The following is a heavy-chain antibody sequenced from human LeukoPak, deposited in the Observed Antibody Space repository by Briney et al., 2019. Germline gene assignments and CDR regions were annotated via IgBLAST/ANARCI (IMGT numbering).Heavy chain of an antibody. J-gene: IGHJ4*02. CDR3: ARGGIHCSSTSCWLY. V-gene: IGHV3-48*02. Sequence: GGSLRLSCAASGFTFSSYSMNWVRQAPGKGLEWVSYISSSSNTIYYADSVKGRFTISRDNAKESLYLQMNSLRDEDTAVYYCARGGIHCSSTSCWLYWGQGTLVTVSS. D-gene: IGHD2-2*01. CDR2: ISSSSNTI. CDR1: GFTFSSYS.